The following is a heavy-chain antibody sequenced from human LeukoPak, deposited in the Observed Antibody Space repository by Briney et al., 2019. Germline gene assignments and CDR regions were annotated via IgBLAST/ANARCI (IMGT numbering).Heavy chain of an antibody. Sequence: PAGSLRHSCAASASTFSSHAIGWVPQAPGKGHESVSAISGSGGSTYYADSVKGRFTISRDNSKNTLYLQMNSLRAEDTAVYYCAKSMPYYDILTGPYAFDIWGQGTMVTVSS. CDR2: ISGSGGST. D-gene: IGHD3-9*01. CDR1: ASTFSSHA. J-gene: IGHJ3*02. CDR3: AKSMPYYDILTGPYAFDI. V-gene: IGHV3-23*01.